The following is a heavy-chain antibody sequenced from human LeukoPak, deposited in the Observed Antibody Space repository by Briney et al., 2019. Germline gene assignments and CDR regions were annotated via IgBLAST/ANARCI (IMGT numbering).Heavy chain of an antibody. CDR2: IKTDGSIT. J-gene: IGHJ4*02. CDR3: ARRADSDTWDSTLGY. Sequence: PGGSLRLSCAASGFIFSSYWMHWVRQAPGKGLVWVSRIKTDGSITTYADSVKGRFTISRDNAKNTLYLQMNSLRAEDTAVYHCARRADSDTWDSTLGYRGQGTLVTVSS. D-gene: IGHD5-18*01. V-gene: IGHV3-74*03. CDR1: GFIFSSYW.